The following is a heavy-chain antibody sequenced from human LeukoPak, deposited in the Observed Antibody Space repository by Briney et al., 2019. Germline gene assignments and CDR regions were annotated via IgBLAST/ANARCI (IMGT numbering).Heavy chain of an antibody. V-gene: IGHV4-59*01. Sequence: SSETLSLTCTVSGASIMSYYWNWIRQPPGKGLEWIASVPYSGSTSSTSSLKSRVTMSVDTSKQQFSLKLSSVTAADTAVYYCARDGRFYDSSGYYYFDYWGLGTQVTVSS. CDR2: VPYSGST. CDR3: ARDGRFYDSSGYYYFDY. CDR1: GASIMSYY. J-gene: IGHJ4*02. D-gene: IGHD3-22*01.